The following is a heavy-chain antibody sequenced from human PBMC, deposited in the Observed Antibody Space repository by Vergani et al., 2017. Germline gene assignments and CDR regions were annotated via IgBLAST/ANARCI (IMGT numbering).Heavy chain of an antibody. J-gene: IGHJ5*02. CDR2: IYYSGST. CDR1: GGSISSYY. V-gene: IGHV4-59*01. Sequence: QVQLEESGPGLVKPSETLSLTCTVSGGSISSYYWSWIRQPPGKGLEWIGYIYYSGSTNYNPSLKSRVTMTRDTSTSTVYMELSSLRSEDTAVYYCARDSRYCSSTSCYVGRDWFDPWGQGTLVTVSS. CDR3: ARDSRYCSSTSCYVGRDWFDP. D-gene: IGHD2-2*01.